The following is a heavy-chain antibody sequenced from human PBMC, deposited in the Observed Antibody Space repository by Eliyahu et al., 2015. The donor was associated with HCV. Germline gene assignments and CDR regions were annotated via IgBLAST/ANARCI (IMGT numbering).Heavy chain of an antibody. CDR3: AKESYGDYSFDY. CDR2: ISYDGSNK. V-gene: IGHV3-30*18. J-gene: IGHJ4*02. CDR1: GFTFSSYG. D-gene: IGHD4-17*01. Sequence: QVQLVESGGGVVQPGRSLRLSCAASGFTFSSYGMHWVRQAPGKGLEWVAVISYDGSNKYYADSVKGRFTISRDNSKNTLYLQMNSLRAEDTAVYYCAKESYGDYSFDYWGQGTLVTVSS.